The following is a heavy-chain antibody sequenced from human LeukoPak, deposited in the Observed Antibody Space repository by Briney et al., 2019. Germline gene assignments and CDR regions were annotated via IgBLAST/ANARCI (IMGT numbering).Heavy chain of an antibody. J-gene: IGHJ4*02. CDR2: INHSGST. D-gene: IGHD2-21*01. CDR3: ARRLTRWAPIASDY. Sequence: SETLSLTCAVYGGSFSGYYWSWIRQPPGKGLEWIGEINHSGSTNYNPSLKSRVTISVDTSKNQFSLKLSSVTAADTAVYYCARRLTRWAPIASDYWGQGTLVTVSS. CDR1: GGSFSGYY. V-gene: IGHV4-34*01.